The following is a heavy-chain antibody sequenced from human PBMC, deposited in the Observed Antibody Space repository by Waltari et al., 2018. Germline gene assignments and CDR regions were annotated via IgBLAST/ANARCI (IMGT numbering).Heavy chain of an antibody. J-gene: IGHJ4*02. CDR3: ARVDCSSTSCYEAGGTLDY. CDR2: IYHRGST. D-gene: IGHD2-2*01. CDR1: GGSISSGGYY. Sequence: QVQLQESGPGLVKPSQTLSLTCTVSGGSISSGGYYWSWLRQHPGKGLEWIGHIYHRGSTYYNPSLKSRVTILVDRSKNQFSLKLSSVTAADTAVYYCARVDCSSTSCYEAGGTLDYWGQGTLVTVSS. V-gene: IGHV4-31*03.